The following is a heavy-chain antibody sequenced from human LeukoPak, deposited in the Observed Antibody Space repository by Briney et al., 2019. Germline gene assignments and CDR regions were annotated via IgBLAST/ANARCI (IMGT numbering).Heavy chain of an antibody. CDR2: IKQDGSEK. J-gene: IGHJ6*03. Sequence: GGSLRLSCAASGFTFSSYWMSWVRQAPGKGLEWVANIKQDGSEKYYVDSVKGRFTTSRDNAKNSLYLQMNSLRAEDTAVYYCARVFGGYDPYYYYYYMDVWGKGTTVTVSS. V-gene: IGHV3-7*01. CDR1: GFTFSSYW. D-gene: IGHD5-12*01. CDR3: ARVFGGYDPYYYYYYMDV.